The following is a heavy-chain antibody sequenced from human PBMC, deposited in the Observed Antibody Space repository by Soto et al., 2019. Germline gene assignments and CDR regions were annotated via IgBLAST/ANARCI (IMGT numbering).Heavy chain of an antibody. Sequence: SVKVSCKASGGTFSNYAISWVRQAPGQGLEWMGGITPFFGTAKYAQKFQGRVTITADESMSTAYMELSRLRSEDTAVYYCAQTLGLAVAGPGRFDLWGRGTLVTVSS. CDR2: ITPFFGTA. V-gene: IGHV1-69*13. D-gene: IGHD6-19*01. J-gene: IGHJ2*01. CDR3: AQTLGLAVAGPGRFDL. CDR1: GGTFSNYA.